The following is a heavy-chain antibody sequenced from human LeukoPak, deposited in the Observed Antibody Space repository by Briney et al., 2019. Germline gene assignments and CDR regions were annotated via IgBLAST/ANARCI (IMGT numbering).Heavy chain of an antibody. V-gene: IGHV3-30*02. Sequence: PGGSLRLSCAASGFTFSSYGMHWVRQAPGKGLEWVAFIRYDGSNKYYADSVKGRFTISRDNSKNTLYLQMNSLRAEDTAVYYCAKAAYCSGGSCYSRFDYWGQGTLVTVSS. CDR3: AKAAYCSGGSCYSRFDY. D-gene: IGHD2-15*01. CDR2: IRYDGSNK. J-gene: IGHJ4*02. CDR1: GFTFSSYG.